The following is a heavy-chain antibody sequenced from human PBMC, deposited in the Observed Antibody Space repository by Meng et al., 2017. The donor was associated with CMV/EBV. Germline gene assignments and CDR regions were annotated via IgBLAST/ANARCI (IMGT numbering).Heavy chain of an antibody. V-gene: IGHV1-2*02. D-gene: IGHD2-2*02. CDR2: IDPNSGAT. CDR1: GYTFTSYY. CDR3: ARGYCSSTSCYTPQPGLEYYYYYYGMDV. Sequence: SVKVSCKASGYTFTSYYIHWVRQAPGQGLEWMGWIDPNSGATNYAQKFQGRVTMTRDTSISPAYMELSSRRSEDTAVYYCARGYCSSTSCYTPQPGLEYYYYYYGMDVWGQGTTVTVSS. J-gene: IGHJ6*02.